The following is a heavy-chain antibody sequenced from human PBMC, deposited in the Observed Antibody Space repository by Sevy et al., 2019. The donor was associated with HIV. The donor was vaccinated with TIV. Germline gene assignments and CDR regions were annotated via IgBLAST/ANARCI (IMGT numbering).Heavy chain of an antibody. J-gene: IGHJ4*02. D-gene: IGHD3-10*01. Sequence: ASVKVSCKASGYTFTGYYMHWVRQAPGQGLEWMGWINPNSGGTNYAQKFQGWVTMTRDTSISTAYMELSRLRSDDTAVYYCARGAYYYGSGSYYNGGYSEFDYWGQGTLVTVSS. CDR2: INPNSGGT. V-gene: IGHV1-2*04. CDR3: ARGAYYYGSGSYYNGGYSEFDY. CDR1: GYTFTGYY.